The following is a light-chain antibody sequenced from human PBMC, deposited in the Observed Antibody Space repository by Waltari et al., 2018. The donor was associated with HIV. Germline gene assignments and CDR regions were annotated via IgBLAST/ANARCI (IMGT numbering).Light chain of an antibody. CDR1: QTISSTY. CDR2: GAS. Sequence: EIALTQSPGTLSLSPGERATLSCRASQTISSTYLAWYQQKPGQAPRLLIYGASNRATGIPDRFSGSGSGTEFTLTISSLQSEDFAVYYCQQYNNWPPLTFGGGTKVEIK. J-gene: IGKJ4*01. CDR3: QQYNNWPPLT. V-gene: IGKV3D-15*01.